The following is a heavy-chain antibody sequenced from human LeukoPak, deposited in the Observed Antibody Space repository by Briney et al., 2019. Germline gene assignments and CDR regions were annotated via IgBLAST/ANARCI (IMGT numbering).Heavy chain of an antibody. CDR2: ISGSGRTV. J-gene: IGHJ5*02. CDR3: ASPYGSDSYFQNWFDP. D-gene: IGHD3-10*01. V-gene: IGHV3-48*04. CDR1: GFTFSNYW. Sequence: GGSLRLSCAASGFTFSNYWMHWVRQAPGKGLEWISFISGSGRTVYYADSVKGRFTISRDNAKNSLYLQMNSLRAEDTAVYYCASPYGSDSYFQNWFDPWGQGTLVTVSS.